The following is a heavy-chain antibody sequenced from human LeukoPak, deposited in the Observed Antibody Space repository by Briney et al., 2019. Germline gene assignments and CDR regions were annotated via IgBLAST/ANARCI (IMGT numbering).Heavy chain of an antibody. CDR1: GYTFTTYA. V-gene: IGHV1-3*01. D-gene: IGHD2-15*01. J-gene: IGHJ4*02. CDR2: INAGDGNT. Sequence: GASVKVSCKTSGYTFTTYAMYWVRQAPGQRLEWMGWINAGDGNTKYSQKFQGRVTITRDTSASTAYMELSSLRSEDTAVYYCARGDCSSGSCWDYFDDWGQGTLVTVSS. CDR3: ARGDCSSGSCWDYFDD.